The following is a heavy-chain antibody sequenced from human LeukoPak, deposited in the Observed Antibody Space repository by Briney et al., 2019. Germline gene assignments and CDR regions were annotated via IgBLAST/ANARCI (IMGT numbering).Heavy chain of an antibody. CDR1: RFTFSSYA. Sequence: GGSLRLSCAASRFTFSSYAMSWVRQAPGKGLEWVSTISGSGGITYYADSVKGRFTLSRDNSKNTLYLQMNSLRAEDTAVYYCAKDKEVAVAGTLDYWGQGTLVTVSS. CDR3: AKDKEVAVAGTLDY. CDR2: ISGSGGIT. J-gene: IGHJ4*02. D-gene: IGHD6-19*01. V-gene: IGHV3-23*01.